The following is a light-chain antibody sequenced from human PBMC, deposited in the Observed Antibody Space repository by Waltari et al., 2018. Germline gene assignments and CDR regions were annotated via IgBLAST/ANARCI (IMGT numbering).Light chain of an antibody. Sequence: QSALTQPASVSGSPGQSITISCTGTSSDGGGYNYVSWYQQHPGKAPKLMIYDVSNRPSGVSNRFPGSKYGNTASLTISGLQAEDEADYYCSSYTSSSTVVFGGGTKLTVL. CDR3: SSYTSSSTVV. J-gene: IGLJ2*01. V-gene: IGLV2-14*01. CDR1: SSDGGGYNY. CDR2: DVS.